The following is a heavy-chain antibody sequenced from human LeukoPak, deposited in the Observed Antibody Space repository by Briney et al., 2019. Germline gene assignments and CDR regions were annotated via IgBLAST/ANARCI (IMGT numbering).Heavy chain of an antibody. Sequence: GGSLRLSCAAPGFTFSRHSMNWVRQAPGKGLEWVASINQDESRKYYVDSVEGRFTISRDNAKKSLYLQLNSLRAEDTALYYCARDKDWASDYWGQGTLVTVSS. CDR2: INQDESRK. V-gene: IGHV3-7*04. J-gene: IGHJ4*02. D-gene: IGHD3/OR15-3a*01. CDR3: ARDKDWASDY. CDR1: GFTFSRHS.